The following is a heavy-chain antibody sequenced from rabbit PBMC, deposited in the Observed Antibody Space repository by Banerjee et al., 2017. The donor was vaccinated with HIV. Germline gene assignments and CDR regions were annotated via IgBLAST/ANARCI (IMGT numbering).Heavy chain of an antibody. V-gene: IGHV1S40*01. CDR3: AREASGSGVGMYL. CDR1: GFDLSSGYD. J-gene: IGHJ4*01. Sequence: QSLEESGGDLVKPGASLTLTCTASGFDLSSGYDMCWVRQAPGKGLEWIAFIYASTSSTPYYASWAKGRFTISETSSTTVTLQMTSLTAADTATYFCAREASGSGVGMYLWGPGTLVTVS. D-gene: IGHD1-1*01. CDR2: IYASTSSTP.